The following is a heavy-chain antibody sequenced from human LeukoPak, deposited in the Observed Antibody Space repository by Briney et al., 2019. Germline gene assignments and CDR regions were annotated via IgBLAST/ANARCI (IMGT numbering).Heavy chain of an antibody. CDR1: GYTFTDYY. D-gene: IGHD6-19*01. J-gene: IGHJ6*02. Sequence: ASVTVSFKASGYTFTDYYMHWVGQARGKGGERMGWINANRGGTNYAQKFQGRVTMTSDTSISTAYMELSRLRSDDTAVYYCARNPIAVAGTAGYYGMDVWGQGTTVTVSS. CDR2: INANRGGT. CDR3: ARNPIAVAGTAGYYGMDV. V-gene: IGHV1-2*02.